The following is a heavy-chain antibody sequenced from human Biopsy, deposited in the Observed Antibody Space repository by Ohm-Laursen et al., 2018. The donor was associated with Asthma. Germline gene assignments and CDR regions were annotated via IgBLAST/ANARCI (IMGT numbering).Heavy chain of an antibody. CDR1: GYSLTDLS. V-gene: IGHV1-24*01. Sequence: ASVKASRKISGYSLTDLSMHWVRQAPGQGLEWMGGHDHEEGGTVNARRFQGRVTMTEDTSTDTACMELSSLSSDDTAVYYCASDFPKDYVRYNFQFWGQGTLVTVSS. CDR3: ASDFPKDYVRYNFQF. D-gene: IGHD4-17*01. J-gene: IGHJ4*02. CDR2: HDHEEGGT.